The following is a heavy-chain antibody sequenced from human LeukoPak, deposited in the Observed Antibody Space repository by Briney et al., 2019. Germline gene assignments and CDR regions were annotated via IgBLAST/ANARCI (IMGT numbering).Heavy chain of an antibody. D-gene: IGHD1-26*01. CDR3: AKRGAEVGTTVAPGDC. Sequence: GGSLRLSCAASGFTLSSYAMNWVRQAPGKGLEWVSAISGNGYPYCADSVKGRFTISRDNSKNTLYLQMDSLRAEDTAVYYCAKRGAEVGTTVAPGDCWGQGTLLTVSS. V-gene: IGHV3-23*01. J-gene: IGHJ4*02. CDR1: GFTLSSYA. CDR2: ISGNGYP.